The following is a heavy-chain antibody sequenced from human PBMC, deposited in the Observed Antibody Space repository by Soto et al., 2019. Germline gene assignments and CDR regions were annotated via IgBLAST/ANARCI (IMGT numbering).Heavy chain of an antibody. D-gene: IGHD4-17*01. CDR2: IIAVFGTA. CDR1: GGTFRRYT. CDR3: AIESPTDSGDYAYDFDY. V-gene: IGHV1-69*06. Sequence: QVQLVQSGAEAKKPGSSVKVSCKVSGGTFRRYTINWVRQAPGQGLEWMGGIIAVFGTATYAQKFQGRVTITADKSTSTAYMELISLRSADTALYYCAIESPTDSGDYAYDFDYWGQGTLVTVSS. J-gene: IGHJ4*02.